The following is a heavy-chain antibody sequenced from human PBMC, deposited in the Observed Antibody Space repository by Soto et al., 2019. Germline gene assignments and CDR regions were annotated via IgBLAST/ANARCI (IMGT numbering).Heavy chain of an antibody. V-gene: IGHV3-21*01. D-gene: IGHD6-19*01. CDR3: ARARKASIAVAGTPARWFDP. CDR2: ISSSSSYI. CDR1: GFTFSSYS. Sequence: GGSLRLSCAASGFTFSSYSMNWVRQAPGKGLEWVSSISSSSSYIYYADSVKGRFTISRDNAKNSLYLQMNSLRAEDTAVYYCARARKASIAVAGTPARWFDPWGQGTLVTVSS. J-gene: IGHJ5*02.